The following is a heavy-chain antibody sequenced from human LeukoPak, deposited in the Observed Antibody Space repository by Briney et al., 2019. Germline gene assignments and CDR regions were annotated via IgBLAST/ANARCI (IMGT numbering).Heavy chain of an antibody. CDR3: ARDAEYSRSSFAFDI. J-gene: IGHJ3*02. CDR1: GTSIRNYY. D-gene: IGHD6-6*01. Sequence: PSETLSLTCTVSGTSIRNYYWSWIRQAAGKGLEWIGRIYTSGSSNYNPSLKSRVTLSSDTSKNQFSLKLTSVTAADTAVYYCARDAEYSRSSFAFDIWGQGTMVTVSS. CDR2: IYTSGSS. V-gene: IGHV4-4*07.